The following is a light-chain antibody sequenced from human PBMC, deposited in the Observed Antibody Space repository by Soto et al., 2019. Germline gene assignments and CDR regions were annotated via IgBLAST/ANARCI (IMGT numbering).Light chain of an antibody. CDR1: SSDIGGYNY. CDR2: DVT. Sequence: QSALTQPASVSGSPGQSITISCTGSSSDIGGYNYVSWYQQHPGKAPKLFIYDVTYRTSGICDRFSGSKSGNTASLTISGIETDDEADCSCRSYGPRSTLFGGGTKLTVL. CDR3: RSYGPRSTL. V-gene: IGLV2-14*03. J-gene: IGLJ2*01.